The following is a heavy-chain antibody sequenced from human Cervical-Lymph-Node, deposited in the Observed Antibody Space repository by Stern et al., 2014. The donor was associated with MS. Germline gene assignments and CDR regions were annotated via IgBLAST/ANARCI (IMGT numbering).Heavy chain of an antibody. Sequence: EVQLVESGGGLVQPGGSLRLSCAASGFTFSSYAMTWVRQAPGKGLEWVSAISGGGDITYYADSVKGRFTISRDNSKNTLYLQMNSLRPEDTAVYYCAKCSQMNYGSDLKEWGQGTLVTVSS. D-gene: IGHD3-16*01. CDR1: GFTFSSYA. CDR2: ISGGGDIT. J-gene: IGHJ4*02. CDR3: AKCSQMNYGSDLKE. V-gene: IGHV3-23*04.